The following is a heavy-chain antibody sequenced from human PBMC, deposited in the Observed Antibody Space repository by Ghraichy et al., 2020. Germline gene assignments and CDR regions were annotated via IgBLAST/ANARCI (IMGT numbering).Heavy chain of an antibody. CDR2: IYYSGST. V-gene: IGHV4-39*07. D-gene: IGHD3-3*01. CDR3: ARGPLWSGYDWYFDL. Sequence: SETLSLTCTVSGGSISSSSYYWGWIRQPPGKGLEWIGSIYYSGSTYYNPSLKSRVTISVDTSKNQFSLKLSSVTAADTAVYYCARGPLWSGYDWYFDLWGRGTLVTVSS. CDR1: GGSISSSSYY. J-gene: IGHJ2*01.